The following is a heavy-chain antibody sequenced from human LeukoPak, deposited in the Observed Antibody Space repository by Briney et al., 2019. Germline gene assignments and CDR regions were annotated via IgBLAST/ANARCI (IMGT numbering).Heavy chain of an antibody. J-gene: IGHJ3*02. V-gene: IGHV1-8*01. D-gene: IGHD3-3*01. CDR1: GYTFTSYD. CDR3: ARHTTIFGVAIIDI. Sequence: ASVKVSCKASGYTFTSYDINWVRQATGQGLEWMGWMNPNSGNTGYAQKFQGGVTMTRNTSISTAYMDLSSLRSDDTAVYYCARHTTIFGVAIIDIWGQGTMVTVSS. CDR2: MNPNSGNT.